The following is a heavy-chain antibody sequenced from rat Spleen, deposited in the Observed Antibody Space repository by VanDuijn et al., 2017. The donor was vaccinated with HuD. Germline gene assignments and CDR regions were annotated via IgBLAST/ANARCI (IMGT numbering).Heavy chain of an antibody. J-gene: IGHJ3*01. CDR3: TTVLQGRGFAY. CDR2: ISPSGGST. CDR1: GFTFSDYA. V-gene: IGHV5-19*01. D-gene: IGHD1-1*01. Sequence: EVQLVESGGGLVQPGRSLKLSCAASGFTFSDYAMNWIRQAPTKGLEWVASISPSGGSTHYRDSVKGRFTISRDKTRSTLYLQMDSLGSEDTATYYCTTVLQGRGFAYWGQGTLVTVSS.